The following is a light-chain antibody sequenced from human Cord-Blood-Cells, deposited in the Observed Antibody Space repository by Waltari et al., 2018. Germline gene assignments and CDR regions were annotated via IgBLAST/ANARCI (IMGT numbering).Light chain of an antibody. CDR3: SSYTSSSTLV. Sequence: QYALSTTASLSGSPGQSITICRSGPGGDSGGCRVVSWYQQHPGKAPKLMIYDVSNRPSGVSNRFSGSKSGNTASLTISGLQAEDEADYYCSSYTSSSTLVFGTGTKVTVL. CDR1: GGDSGGCRV. J-gene: IGLJ1*01. V-gene: IGLV2-14*01. CDR2: DVS.